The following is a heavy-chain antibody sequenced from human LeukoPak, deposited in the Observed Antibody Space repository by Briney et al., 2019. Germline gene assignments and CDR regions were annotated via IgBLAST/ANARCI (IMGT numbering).Heavy chain of an antibody. J-gene: IGHJ6*02. CDR1: GFTVSSNY. D-gene: IGHD2/OR15-2a*01. Sequence: QPGGSLRLSCAASGFTVSSNYMSWVRQAPGKGLAWVSGINRDGSTTTYADSVKGRFTVSRDNAKNTLYLQMNSLRAEDTAIYYCARGNNYGTDVWGQGTTVTVSS. CDR2: INRDGSTT. CDR3: ARGNNYGTDV. V-gene: IGHV3-74*01.